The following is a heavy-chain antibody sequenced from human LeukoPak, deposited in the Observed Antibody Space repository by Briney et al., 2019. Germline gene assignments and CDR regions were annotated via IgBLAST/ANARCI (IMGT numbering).Heavy chain of an antibody. CDR1: GFTFSSYW. CDR2: IKQDGSEK. V-gene: IGHV3-7*01. Sequence: RTGGSLRLSCAASGFTFSSYWMSWVRQAPGKGLEWVANIKQDGSEKYYVDSVKGRFTISRDNAKNSLYLQMNSLRAEDTAVYYCAREEGSSSWYEIPHREDISWFDPWGQGTLVTVSS. D-gene: IGHD6-13*01. J-gene: IGHJ5*02. CDR3: AREEGSSSWYEIPHREDISWFDP.